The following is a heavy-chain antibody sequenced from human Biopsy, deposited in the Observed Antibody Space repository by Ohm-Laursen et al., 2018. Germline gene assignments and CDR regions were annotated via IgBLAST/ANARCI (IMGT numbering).Heavy chain of an antibody. V-gene: IGHV4-59*01. CDR3: ARDKITYCTSTSCDYFGMDV. Sequence: ETLSLTCTVSGASIEDYYWTWIRQAPGKTLEWIASINYRGNTNYNPSLKSRVTMSAHTSTNQFSLKLTSVTAADTAVYYCARDKITYCTSTSCDYFGMDVWGQGTTVTVSS. CDR2: INYRGNT. D-gene: IGHD2-2*01. J-gene: IGHJ6*02. CDR1: GASIEDYY.